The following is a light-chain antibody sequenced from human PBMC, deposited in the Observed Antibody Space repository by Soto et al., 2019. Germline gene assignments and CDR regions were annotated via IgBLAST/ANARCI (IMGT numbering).Light chain of an antibody. CDR3: QQYNNWPPWT. CDR1: QSVYSN. CDR2: GAS. V-gene: IGKV3-15*01. Sequence: ELVMTQSPATLSVSPGDRATLSCRASQSVYSNLAWYQQKPGQAPRLLIYGASTRATGIPSTFSGSGSETEFTLTISSLQSEDFAVYYCQQYNNWPPWTFGQGTKVEIK. J-gene: IGKJ1*01.